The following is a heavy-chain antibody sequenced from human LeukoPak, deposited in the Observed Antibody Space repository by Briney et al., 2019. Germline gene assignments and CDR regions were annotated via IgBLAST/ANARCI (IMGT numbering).Heavy chain of an antibody. J-gene: IGHJ6*03. V-gene: IGHV3-64*02. CDR3: ARGPPYYYYYYMDV. Sequence: GGSLRLSCAASGFTFNIYTMHWVRQAPGKGLEYVSAISSDGVTTYYADSVKGRFTISRDNSKNKVYLQMASLRPEDMAVYYCARGPPYYYYYYMDVWGKGTTVTVSS. CDR2: ISSDGVTT. CDR1: GFTFNIYT.